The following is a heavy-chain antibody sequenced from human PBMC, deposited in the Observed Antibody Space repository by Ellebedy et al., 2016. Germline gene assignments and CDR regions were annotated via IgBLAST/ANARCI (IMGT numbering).Heavy chain of an antibody. D-gene: IGHD6-13*01. CDR2: ISGGGGST. Sequence: GESLKISCAASGFTFRSYAMSWVRQAPGKGLEWVSSISGGGGSTYYADSVKGRFTMSRDNSKNTLYLQMNSLRAEDTAVYYCAKSAIIAAAGSSNYFDYWGQGTLVTVSS. J-gene: IGHJ4*02. CDR3: AKSAIIAAAGSSNYFDY. CDR1: GFTFRSYA. V-gene: IGHV3-23*01.